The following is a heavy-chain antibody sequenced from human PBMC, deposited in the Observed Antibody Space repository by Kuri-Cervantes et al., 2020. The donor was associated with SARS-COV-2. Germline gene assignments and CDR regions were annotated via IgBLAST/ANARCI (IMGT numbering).Heavy chain of an antibody. D-gene: IGHD4-11*01. CDR1: GFTFSSYD. V-gene: IGHV3-13*01. CDR2: IGTAGDT. J-gene: IGHJ1*01. CDR3: ARVGRGYSDYEPEYFQH. Sequence: GESLKISCAASGFTFSSYDMHWVRQATGKGLEWVSAIGTAGDTYYPGSVKGRFTISRDNSKNTLYLQMNSLRAEDTAVYYCARVGRGYSDYEPEYFQHWGQGTLVTVSS.